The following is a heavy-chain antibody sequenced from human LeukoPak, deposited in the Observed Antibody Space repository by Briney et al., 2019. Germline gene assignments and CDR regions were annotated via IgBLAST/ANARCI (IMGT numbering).Heavy chain of an antibody. CDR2: IYTSGSN. V-gene: IGHV4-4*07. CDR1: GGSISSYY. CDR3: ARDGRLSYYYGMDV. Sequence: DPSETLSLTCTVSGGSISSYYRSWIRQPAGKGLEWIGRIYTSGSNNYNPSLKSRVTTSVDTSKNQFSLKLSSVTAADTAVYYCARDGRLSYYYGMDVWRQGTTVSVPS. J-gene: IGHJ6*02. D-gene: IGHD1-26*01.